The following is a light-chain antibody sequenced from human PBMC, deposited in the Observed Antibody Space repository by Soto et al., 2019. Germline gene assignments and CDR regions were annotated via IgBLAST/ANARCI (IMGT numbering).Light chain of an antibody. CDR3: QQYSIWRT. CDR2: GAS. V-gene: IGKV3-15*01. J-gene: IGKJ1*01. CDR1: ESVSTN. Sequence: EVVMTQSPAILSVSPGERATLSCRASESVSTNLAWYQQKAGQAPRLLIYGASTRATGIPARFSGSGSGTEFTLTISGLQSEDFAVYYCQQYSIWRTFGQGTRGDI.